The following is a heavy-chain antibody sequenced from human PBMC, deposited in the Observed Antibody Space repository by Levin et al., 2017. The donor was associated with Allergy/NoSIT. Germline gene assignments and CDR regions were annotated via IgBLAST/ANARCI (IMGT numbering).Heavy chain of an antibody. Sequence: SQTLSLTCAVSGGSISSSNWWSWVRQPPGKGLEWIGEIYHSGSTNYNPSLKSRVTISVDKSKNQFSLKLSSVTAADTAVYYCARDPEYSSSSGYFDYWGQGTLVTVSS. CDR2: IYHSGST. V-gene: IGHV4-4*02. J-gene: IGHJ4*02. D-gene: IGHD6-6*01. CDR1: GGSISSSNW. CDR3: ARDPEYSSSSGYFDY.